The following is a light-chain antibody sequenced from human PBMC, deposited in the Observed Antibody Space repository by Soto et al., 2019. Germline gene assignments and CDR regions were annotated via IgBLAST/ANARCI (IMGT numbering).Light chain of an antibody. Sequence: DIVMTQSPDSLAVSLGERATINCKSSQNVLNRANNKNYIAWYQQKPGQPPKLLIYWASTRESDVPDRFNGSGSATEFPLPIRSLKAGDVAVYFCQQSFNTPLTFGGGTKVEIK. CDR1: QNVLNRANNKNY. V-gene: IGKV4-1*01. CDR2: WAS. J-gene: IGKJ4*01. CDR3: QQSFNTPLT.